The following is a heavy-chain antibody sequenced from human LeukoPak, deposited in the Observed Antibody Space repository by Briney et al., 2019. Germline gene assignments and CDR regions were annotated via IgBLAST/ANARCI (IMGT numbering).Heavy chain of an antibody. Sequence: GGSLRLSCAASGFTFDDYGMTWVRQAPGKGLEWVSGINWNGDTIGYADSVKGRFTISRDNAKNSLYLQMNSLRAEDTALYYCAKDADYDSNGRFDYWGQGTLVTVSS. V-gene: IGHV3-20*04. CDR2: INWNGDTI. J-gene: IGHJ4*02. D-gene: IGHD3-22*01. CDR1: GFTFDDYG. CDR3: AKDADYDSNGRFDY.